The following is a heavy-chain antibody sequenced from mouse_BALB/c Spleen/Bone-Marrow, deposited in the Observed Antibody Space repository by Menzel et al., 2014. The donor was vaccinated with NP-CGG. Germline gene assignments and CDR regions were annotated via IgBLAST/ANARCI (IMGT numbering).Heavy chain of an antibody. J-gene: IGHJ3*01. D-gene: IGHD2-4*01. CDR3: ARGDYGAFAC. CDR2: IDPANGNT. Sequence: VQLQQSGAELVKPGASVKLSCTASGCNIKDTYMHWVKQRPEQGLEWIARIDPANGNTKYDPKFQGKATITADTSSNTAYLQLSSLTSEDTAVYYCARGDYGAFACWGQGTLATVSA. CDR1: GCNIKDTY. V-gene: IGHV14-3*02.